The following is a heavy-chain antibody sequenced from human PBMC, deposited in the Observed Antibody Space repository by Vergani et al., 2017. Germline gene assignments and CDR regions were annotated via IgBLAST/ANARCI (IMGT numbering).Heavy chain of an antibody. Sequence: EVQLVESGGGIVKPGGSVRLSCVASGFSFRNAWMNWVRRTPGKGLEWVGRIKRTFDPGTTDYAAAVKGRFTISRDDSKNTLFLQMNGLKTEDIGVYYCATDPRYCGDGSCYWLRDHHYYGMDVWGQGTTVTVSS. V-gene: IGHV3-15*07. D-gene: IGHD2-21*01. CDR1: GFSFRNAW. CDR3: ATDPRYCGDGSCYWLRDHHYYGMDV. J-gene: IGHJ6*02. CDR2: IKRTFDPGTT.